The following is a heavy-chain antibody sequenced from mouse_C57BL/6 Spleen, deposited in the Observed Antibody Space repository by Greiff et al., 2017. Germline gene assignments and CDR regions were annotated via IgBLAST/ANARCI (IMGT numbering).Heavy chain of an antibody. CDR3: ARGGSSHYAMDY. J-gene: IGHJ4*01. Sequence: VQLQQPGAELVKPGASVKLSCKASGYTFTSYWMQWVKQRPGQGLEWIGEIDPSDSYTNYNQKFKGKATLTVDTSSSTAYMQLSSLTSEDSAVYSCARGGSSHYAMDYWGQGTSVTVSS. CDR2: IDPSDSYT. D-gene: IGHD1-1*01. V-gene: IGHV1-50*01. CDR1: GYTFTSYW.